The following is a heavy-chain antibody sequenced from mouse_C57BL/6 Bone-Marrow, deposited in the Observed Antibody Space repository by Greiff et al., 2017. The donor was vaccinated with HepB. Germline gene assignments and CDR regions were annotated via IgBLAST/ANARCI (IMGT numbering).Heavy chain of an antibody. CDR2: ISNGGGST. CDR3: ARRYDAMDY. J-gene: IGHJ4*01. CDR1: GFTFSDYY. V-gene: IGHV5-12*01. Sequence: DVHLVESGGGLVQPGGSLKLSCAASGFTFSDYYMYWVRQTPEKRLEWVAYISNGGGSTYYPDTVKGRFTISRDNAKNTLYLQMSRLKSEDTAMYYCARRYDAMDYWGQGTSVTVSS.